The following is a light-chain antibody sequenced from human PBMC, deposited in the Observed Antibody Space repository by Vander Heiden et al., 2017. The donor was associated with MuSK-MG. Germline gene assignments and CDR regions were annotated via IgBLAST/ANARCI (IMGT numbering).Light chain of an antibody. CDR2: DAS. CDR3: QPRNNLPPT. V-gene: IGKV3-11*01. J-gene: IGKJ4*01. Sequence: EIVLTQSPATLSLSPGERATLSCKASQSINNYLAWYQQKPGQSPKLLIYDASNRATGIPARFSGSGSGTDFTLTISSLEPEDFALYYCQPRNNLPPTFGGGTKVEIK. CDR1: QSINNY.